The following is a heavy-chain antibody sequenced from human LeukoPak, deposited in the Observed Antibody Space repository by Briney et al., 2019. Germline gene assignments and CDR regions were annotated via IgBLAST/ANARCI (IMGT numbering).Heavy chain of an antibody. J-gene: IGHJ4*02. CDR3: TRDLNDYSNSSGYSAY. Sequence: PGGSLRLSCAASGFTFSSYAIHWVRQAPGKGLEWVAVISYDGRNKYYADSVKGRFTISRDNSKNRLYLQMNSLRAEDTAVYYCTRDLNDYSNSSGYSAYWGQGTLVTVSS. CDR2: ISYDGRNK. CDR1: GFTFSSYA. V-gene: IGHV3-30*04. D-gene: IGHD3-22*01.